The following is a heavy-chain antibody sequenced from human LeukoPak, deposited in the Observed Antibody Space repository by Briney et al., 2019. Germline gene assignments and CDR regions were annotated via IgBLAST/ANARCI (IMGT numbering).Heavy chain of an antibody. CDR2: INRSGST. J-gene: IGHJ5*02. Sequence: SETLSLTCAVYGGSFSGYYWSWIRQPPGKGLEWIGEINRSGSTNYNPSLKSRVTISVDTSKNQFSLKLSSVTAADTAVYYCARLYCSGDCYYGDNWFDPWGQGTLVTVSS. CDR3: ARLYCSGDCYYGDNWFDP. V-gene: IGHV4-34*01. CDR1: GGSFSGYY. D-gene: IGHD2-21*01.